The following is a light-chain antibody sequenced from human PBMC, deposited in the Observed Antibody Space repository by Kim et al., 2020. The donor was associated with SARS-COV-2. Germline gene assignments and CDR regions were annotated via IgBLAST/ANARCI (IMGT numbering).Light chain of an antibody. Sequence: SQGQTASITCSGDKLGDRYACWYQQRPGQSPVLVIYQDSKRPSGIAERFSGSNSGNTATLTISGTQAMDEADYYCQAWDSTTASVVFGGGTQLTVL. CDR2: QDS. J-gene: IGLJ2*01. CDR1: KLGDRY. CDR3: QAWDSTTASVV. V-gene: IGLV3-1*01.